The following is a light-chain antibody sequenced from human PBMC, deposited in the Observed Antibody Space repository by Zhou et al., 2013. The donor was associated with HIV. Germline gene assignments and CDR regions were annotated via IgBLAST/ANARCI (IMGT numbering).Light chain of an antibody. CDR2: RAS. V-gene: IGKV3-20*01. CDR3: QHYGSSLWT. Sequence: EIVLTQSPGTLSLSPGERATLSCRASQSVSSSYLAWYQQKPGQAPRLLIYRASSRATGIPDRFSGSGSGTDFTLTISRLEPEDFAVYYCQHYGSSLWTFGQGTKVEI. CDR1: QSVSSSY. J-gene: IGKJ1*01.